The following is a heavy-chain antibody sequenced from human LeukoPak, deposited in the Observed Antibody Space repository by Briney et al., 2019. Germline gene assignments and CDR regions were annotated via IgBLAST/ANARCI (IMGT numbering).Heavy chain of an antibody. CDR1: GFTFSSYS. D-gene: IGHD1-14*01. CDR2: ISSSSSYI. J-gene: IGHJ3*02. Sequence: GGSLRLSCAASGFTFSSYSMNWVRQAPGKGLEWVSSISSSSSYIYYADSVKGRFTISRDNAKKSLYLQMNGLGAEDTAVYYCARDLSRGKPHAFDIWGRGTMVTVSS. CDR3: ARDLSRGKPHAFDI. V-gene: IGHV3-21*01.